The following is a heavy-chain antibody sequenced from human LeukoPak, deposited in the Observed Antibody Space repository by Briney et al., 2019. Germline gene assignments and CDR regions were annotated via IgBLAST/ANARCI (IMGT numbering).Heavy chain of an antibody. J-gene: IGHJ4*02. CDR1: GGTFSSYA. CDR3: AREAVSFVAVANDGYFDF. Sequence: ASVKVSCKASGGTFSSYAISWVRQAPGQGLEWMGWVSAYKGYTSHAQKFQDRVIMTTDTSTTTAYMELRNLKSDDTAVYYCAREAVSFVAVANDGYFDFWGQGSLVIVSS. D-gene: IGHD6-19*01. CDR2: VSAYKGYT. V-gene: IGHV1-18*01.